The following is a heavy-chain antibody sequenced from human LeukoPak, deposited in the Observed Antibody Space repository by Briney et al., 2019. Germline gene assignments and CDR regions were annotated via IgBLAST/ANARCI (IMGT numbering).Heavy chain of an antibody. CDR1: GGSISSYN. V-gene: IGHV4-59*01. D-gene: IGHD2/OR15-2a*01. CDR2: MYNSGST. Sequence: SETLSLTCIVSGGSISSYNWNWIRQPPGKGLEWIGYMYNSGSTNNNPSLKSPVTISVDKSKNQFSLKLGSVAAADTAVYYCAKESNSSDNWYFDLWGRGTLVTVSS. J-gene: IGHJ2*01. CDR3: AKESNSSDNWYFDL.